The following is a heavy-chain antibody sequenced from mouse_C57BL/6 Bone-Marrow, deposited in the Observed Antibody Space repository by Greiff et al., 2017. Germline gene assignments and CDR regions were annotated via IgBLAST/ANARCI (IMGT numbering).Heavy chain of an antibody. Sequence: VQLQQSGAELVKPGASVKMSCKASGYTFTSYWITWVKQRPGQGLEWIGDIYPGSGSTNYNEKFKSKATLTVDTSSSTAYMQLSSLTSEDSAVYYCARGGTTVVAYFDYWGQGTTLTVSS. CDR2: IYPGSGST. V-gene: IGHV1-55*01. CDR1: GYTFTSYW. D-gene: IGHD1-1*01. J-gene: IGHJ2*01. CDR3: ARGGTTVVAYFDY.